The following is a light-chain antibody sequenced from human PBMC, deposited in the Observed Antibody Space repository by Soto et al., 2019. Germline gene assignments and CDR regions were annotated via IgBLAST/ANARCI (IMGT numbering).Light chain of an antibody. CDR3: QQYNYWPT. CDR2: GAF. V-gene: IGKV3-15*01. J-gene: IGKJ1*01. CDR1: QSVSSN. Sequence: EIVMTQSPATLSVSPGERATLSCRASQSVSSNLAWYQQKPGQAPRLLIYGAFTRATGIPARFSGSGSGTEFPLTITSLQSEDFAVYYCQQYNYWPTFGQGTKVDIK.